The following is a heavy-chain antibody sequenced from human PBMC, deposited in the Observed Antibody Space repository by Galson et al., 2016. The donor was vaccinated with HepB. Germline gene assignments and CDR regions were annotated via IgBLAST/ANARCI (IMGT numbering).Heavy chain of an antibody. CDR2: ISRSGDST. J-gene: IGHJ6*04. CDR1: GLTFSSHA. V-gene: IGHV3-23*01. D-gene: IGHD1-26*01. Sequence: SLRLSCAASGLTFSSHAMTWVRQAPGKGLEVVSSISRSGDSTDYADSVKGRFTISRDNSKNTLSLQMNSLTADDTAIYYCVQGSTAPAVWGKGTTATVSS. CDR3: VQGSTAPAV.